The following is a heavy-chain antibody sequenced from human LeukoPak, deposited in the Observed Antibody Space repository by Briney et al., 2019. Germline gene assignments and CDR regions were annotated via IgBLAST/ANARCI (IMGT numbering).Heavy chain of an antibody. V-gene: IGHV4-59*01. J-gene: IGHJ3*02. CDR3: ARDVRITARRAPDAFDI. CDR2: IYYSGST. Sequence: SETLSLTCTVSGGSISSYYWSWIRQPPGKGLEWIGYIYYSGSTNYNPSLKSRVTISVDTSKNQFSLKLSSVTAADTAVYYCARDVRITARRAPDAFDIWGQGTMVTVSS. D-gene: IGHD6-6*01. CDR1: GGSISSYY.